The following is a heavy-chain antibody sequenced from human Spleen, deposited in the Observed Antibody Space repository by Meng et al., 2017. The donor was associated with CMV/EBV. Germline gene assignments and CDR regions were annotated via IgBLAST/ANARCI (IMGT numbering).Heavy chain of an antibody. Sequence: SGYSFPIYWIGWVRQLPGKGLEWMGIIYPADSDTRYSPSFQGQVTISVDKSISTAYLQWSSLKASDTAMYYCARAPPKYSSSSEIGYWGQGTLVTVSS. D-gene: IGHD6-6*01. J-gene: IGHJ4*02. CDR2: IYPADSDT. V-gene: IGHV5-51*01. CDR1: GYSFPIYW. CDR3: ARAPPKYSSSSEIGY.